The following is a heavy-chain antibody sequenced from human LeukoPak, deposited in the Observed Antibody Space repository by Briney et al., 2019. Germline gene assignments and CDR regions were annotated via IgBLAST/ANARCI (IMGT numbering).Heavy chain of an antibody. Sequence: GGSLRLSCAASGFTFSSYAMSWVRQAPGKGLEWVSAISGSGGSTYYADSVKGRFTISRDNSKNTLYLQMSSLRAEDTAVYYCAKSGWVAAAGTPDAFDIWGQGTMVTVSS. D-gene: IGHD6-13*01. J-gene: IGHJ3*02. CDR3: AKSGWVAAAGTPDAFDI. CDR2: ISGSGGST. CDR1: GFTFSSYA. V-gene: IGHV3-23*01.